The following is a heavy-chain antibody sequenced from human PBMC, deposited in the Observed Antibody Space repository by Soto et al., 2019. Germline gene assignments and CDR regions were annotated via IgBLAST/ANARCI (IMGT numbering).Heavy chain of an antibody. Sequence: EVQLLESGGGLVQPGGSLRLSCAASGFTFSSYAMSWVRQAPGKGLEWVSAISGSGGSTYYADSVKGRFTISRDNSKNTLYLQMNSLRAEDTAVYYCASDLTSYYYGMDVWGQGTTVTVSS. D-gene: IGHD7-27*01. V-gene: IGHV3-23*01. CDR2: ISGSGGST. J-gene: IGHJ6*02. CDR1: GFTFSSYA. CDR3: ASDLTSYYYGMDV.